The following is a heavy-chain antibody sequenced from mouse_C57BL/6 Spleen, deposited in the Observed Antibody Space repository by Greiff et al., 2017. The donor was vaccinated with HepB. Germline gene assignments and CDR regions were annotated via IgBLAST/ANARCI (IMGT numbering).Heavy chain of an antibody. CDR3: TRYYYGSSYDAMDY. CDR2: IRLKSDNYAT. V-gene: IGHV6-3*01. CDR1: GFTFSNYW. D-gene: IGHD1-1*01. Sequence: EVKFEESGGGLVQPGGSMKLSCVASGFTFSNYWMNWVRQSPEKGLEWVAQIRLKSDNYATHYAESVKGRFTISRDDSKSSVYLQMNNLRAEDTGIYYCTRYYYGSSYDAMDYWGQGTSVTVSS. J-gene: IGHJ4*01.